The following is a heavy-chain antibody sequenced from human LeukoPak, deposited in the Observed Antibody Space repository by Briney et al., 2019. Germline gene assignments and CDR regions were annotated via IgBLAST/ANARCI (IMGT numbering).Heavy chain of an antibody. Sequence: ASVKVSCKASGYTFTGYDINWVRQATGQGLEWMGWMNPNSGNTGYAQKFQGRVTMTRNASISTAYMELSSLRSEDTAVYYCARGYSSHSPIDYWGQGTLVTVSS. V-gene: IGHV1-8*01. D-gene: IGHD6-19*01. CDR3: ARGYSSHSPIDY. J-gene: IGHJ4*02. CDR2: MNPNSGNT. CDR1: GYTFTGYD.